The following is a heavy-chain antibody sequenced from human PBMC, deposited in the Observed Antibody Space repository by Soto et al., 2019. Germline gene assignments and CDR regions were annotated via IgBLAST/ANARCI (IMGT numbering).Heavy chain of an antibody. CDR3: AKEVVNDYSNYDYFDY. V-gene: IGHV3-23*01. D-gene: IGHD4-4*01. Sequence: GGSLRLSCAASGFTFSSYAMSWVRQAPGKGLEWVSAISGSGGSTYYADSVKGRFTISRDNSKNTLFLQMNSLRAEDTAVYYCAKEVVNDYSNYDYFDYWGQGTLVTVSS. J-gene: IGHJ4*02. CDR2: ISGSGGST. CDR1: GFTFSSYA.